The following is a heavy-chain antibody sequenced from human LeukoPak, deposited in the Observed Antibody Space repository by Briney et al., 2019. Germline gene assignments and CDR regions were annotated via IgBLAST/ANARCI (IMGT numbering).Heavy chain of an antibody. CDR2: IKQDGSER. D-gene: IGHD3-10*01. CDR1: GFTFSGFS. J-gene: IGHJ4*02. CDR3: ARAGSHWHYVY. V-gene: IGHV3-7*01. Sequence: GGSLRLSCAASGFTFSGFSMSWVRQSPTKGLEWVANIKQDGSERYYVDSVKGRFTISRDNAKDSLSLQMNNLRVEDTAVYYCARAGSHWHYVYWGQGTVVTVSS.